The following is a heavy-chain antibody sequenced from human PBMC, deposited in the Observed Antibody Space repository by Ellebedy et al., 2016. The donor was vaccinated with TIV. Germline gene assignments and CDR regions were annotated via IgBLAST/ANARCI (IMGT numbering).Heavy chain of an antibody. D-gene: IGHD3-10*01. CDR2: ISYDGSNK. CDR1: GFTFSTYA. Sequence: GGSLRLSXAASGFTFSTYAMHWVRQAPGKGLEWVAVISYDGSNKYYADSVKGRFTISRDNAKNSLYLQMNSLRAEDTAVYYCAGDIWFGELLVLPLVAHWGQGTLVTVSS. CDR3: AGDIWFGELLVLPLVAH. J-gene: IGHJ4*02. V-gene: IGHV3-30-3*01.